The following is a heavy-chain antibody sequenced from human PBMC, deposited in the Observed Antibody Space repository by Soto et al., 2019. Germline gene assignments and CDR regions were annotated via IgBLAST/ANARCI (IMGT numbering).Heavy chain of an antibody. CDR2: IYYSGST. CDR3: ARGGSWSFYGMDV. J-gene: IGHJ6*02. V-gene: IGHV4-31*03. D-gene: IGHD6-13*01. CDR1: GGSISSGGYY. Sequence: QVQLQESGPGLVRPSQTLSLTCTVSGGSISSGGYYWSWIRQHPGKGLEWIGYIYYSGSTYYNPSLKSRVTISVDTSKNQFSLKLSSVTAADTAVYYCARGGSWSFYGMDVWGQGTTVTVSS.